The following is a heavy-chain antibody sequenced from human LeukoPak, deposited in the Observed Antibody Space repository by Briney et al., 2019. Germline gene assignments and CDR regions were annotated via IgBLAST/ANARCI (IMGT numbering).Heavy chain of an antibody. V-gene: IGHV3-30*02. J-gene: IGHJ4*02. Sequence: GGSLRLSCAASGFTFSSYGMHWVRQAPGKGLEWVAFIRYDGSNKYYADSVKGRFTISRDNSKNTLYLQMNSLRAEDTAVYYCAKAGSKTGDLWWDYFDYWGQGTLVTVSS. CDR3: AKAGSKTGDLWWDYFDY. CDR2: IRYDGSNK. D-gene: IGHD7-27*01. CDR1: GFTFSSYG.